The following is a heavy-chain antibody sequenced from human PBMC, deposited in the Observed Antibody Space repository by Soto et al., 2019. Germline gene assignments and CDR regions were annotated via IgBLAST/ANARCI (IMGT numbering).Heavy chain of an antibody. CDR1: GFAFGSYA. CDR2: INDNGNLR. Sequence: GGSLRLSCVASGFAFGSYAMTWVRRAPGKGLEWVSTINDNGNLRYYAESVRGRFTISRDNSKNTLYLQLNNLRAEDSARYYCAKAFGDWYPFEKWGLGALVTVSS. V-gene: IGHV3-23*01. J-gene: IGHJ4*02. CDR3: AKAFGDWYPFEK. D-gene: IGHD2-21*02.